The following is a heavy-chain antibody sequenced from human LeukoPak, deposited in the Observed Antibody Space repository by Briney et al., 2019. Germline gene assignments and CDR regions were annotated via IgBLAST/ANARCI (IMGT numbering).Heavy chain of an antibody. Sequence: ASVKVSCKASGYTFTSYGISWVRQAPGQGLEWMGWISAYNGNTNYAQKLQGRVTMTTDTSTSTAYMELRSLRSDGTAVYYCARINWNFYYFDYWGQGTLVTVSS. V-gene: IGHV1-18*01. J-gene: IGHJ4*02. CDR3: ARINWNFYYFDY. D-gene: IGHD1-20*01. CDR1: GYTFTSYG. CDR2: ISAYNGNT.